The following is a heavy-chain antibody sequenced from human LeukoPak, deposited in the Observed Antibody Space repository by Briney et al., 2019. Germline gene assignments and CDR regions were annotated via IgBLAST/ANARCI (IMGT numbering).Heavy chain of an antibody. J-gene: IGHJ6*03. CDR1: GYPISSGYY. D-gene: IGHD3-16*01. V-gene: IGHV4-38-2*01. Sequence: PSETLSLTCGVSGYPISSGYYWGWFRQPPGKGLEWIGCIYHSGSTYNNPSPKSRVTISVDTSKNQFSLRLSSVTAADTAVYYCARQGGSNSPYYYYYMDVWGKGTTVTVSS. CDR3: ARQGGSNSPYYYYYMDV. CDR2: IYHSGST.